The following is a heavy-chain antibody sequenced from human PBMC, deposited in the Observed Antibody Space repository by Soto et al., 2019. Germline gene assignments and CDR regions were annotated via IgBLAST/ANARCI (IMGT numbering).Heavy chain of an antibody. V-gene: IGHV3-23*01. Sequence: PGGSMRLSCAASGFTFSSYAMNWVRQAPGKGLEWVSGISGSGDRTFYADSVRGRFTISRDNSKTTLYLQINSLRTEDTAVYYCAKAALNNAIFRGYRDPWGQGTLVTVSS. CDR3: AKAALNNAIFRGYRDP. D-gene: IGHD3-22*01. CDR1: GFTFSSYA. J-gene: IGHJ5*02. CDR2: ISGSGDRT.